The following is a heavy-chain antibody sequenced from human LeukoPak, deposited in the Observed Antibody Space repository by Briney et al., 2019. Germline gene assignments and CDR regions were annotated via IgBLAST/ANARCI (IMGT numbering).Heavy chain of an antibody. V-gene: IGHV3-23*01. D-gene: IGHD4-11*01. CDR3: AKESPYGNNRLYYFDY. CDR2: ISRNGGTT. Sequence: GGSLRLSCTASGLTFSTYAMSWVRQAAGKRLGLVSAISRNGGTTYYADSVKGRCAISRDNSGNTVYLQLNSLRAEDTAIYYCAKESPYGNNRLYYFDYWGQGTLVTASS. CDR1: GLTFSTYA. J-gene: IGHJ4*02.